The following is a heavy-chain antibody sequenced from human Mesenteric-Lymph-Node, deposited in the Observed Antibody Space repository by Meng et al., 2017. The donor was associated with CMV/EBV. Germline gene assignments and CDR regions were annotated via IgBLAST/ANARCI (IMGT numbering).Heavy chain of an antibody. J-gene: IGHJ5*02. CDR1: GGSIISSGDY. D-gene: IGHD5-18*01. Sequence: SGGSIISSGDYWGWIRQPPGKGLEWIGSIYYTGSTYYNASLESRVTISVDTSKSQLSLRLNSVTAADTAVYYCARNLYSYGSNWFDPWGQGTLVTVSS. V-gene: IGHV4-39*01. CDR3: ARNLYSYGSNWFDP. CDR2: IYYTGST.